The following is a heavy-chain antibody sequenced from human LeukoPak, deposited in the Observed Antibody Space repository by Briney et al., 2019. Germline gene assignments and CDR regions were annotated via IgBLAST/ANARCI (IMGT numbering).Heavy chain of an antibody. Sequence: ASVKVSCKASGYTFTSYGISWVRQAPGQELEWMGWISTYNGNADYAQNLQGRVTVTTDTSTSTVYMELRSLRSDDTAVYFCARDQQLTWSDYWGQGTLVTVSS. CDR1: GYTFTSYG. CDR2: ISTYNGNA. CDR3: ARDQQLTWSDY. D-gene: IGHD6-13*01. V-gene: IGHV1-18*01. J-gene: IGHJ4*02.